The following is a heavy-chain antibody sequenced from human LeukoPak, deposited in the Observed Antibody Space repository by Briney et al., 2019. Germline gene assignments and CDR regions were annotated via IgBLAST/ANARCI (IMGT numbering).Heavy chain of an antibody. V-gene: IGHV3-48*02. CDR3: ARDPHAGIFDS. J-gene: IGHJ4*02. Sequence: GGSLRLSCATSGFTFGDFHMNWLRQAPGKGLEHVSYISSGGSTTYYADSVVGRFNISRDDAKNFLYLQMDSLRDGDTAVYYCARDPHAGIFDSWGQGTLVTVSS. CDR2: ISSGGSTT. CDR1: GFTFGDFH.